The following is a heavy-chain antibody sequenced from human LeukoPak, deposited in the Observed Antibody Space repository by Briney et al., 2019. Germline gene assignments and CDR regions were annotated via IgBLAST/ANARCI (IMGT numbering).Heavy chain of an antibody. CDR2: INGNGGST. J-gene: IGHJ4*02. CDR1: GLTFDNYG. V-gene: IGHV3-20*04. Sequence: GGSLRLSCAASGLTFDNYGMSWARQVPGKGLEWVSSINGNGGSTAYADSVKGRFTISRDNVKNSLYLQMNSLRAEDTAFYYCVRHDFWSGFKGGDCWGQGTLVTVSS. CDR3: VRHDFWSGFKGGDC. D-gene: IGHD3-3*01.